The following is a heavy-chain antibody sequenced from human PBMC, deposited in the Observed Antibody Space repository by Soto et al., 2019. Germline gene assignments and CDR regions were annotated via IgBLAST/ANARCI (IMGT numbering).Heavy chain of an antibody. CDR3: TTSEGNWNDLVESFY. V-gene: IGHV3-15*01. D-gene: IGHD1-20*01. CDR1: GFTFSNAW. J-gene: IGHJ4*02. Sequence: EVQLVESGGGLVKPGGSLRLSCAVSGFTFSNAWMSWVRQAPGKGLEWVGRSKSKNDGGTTDYAAPVKGRFTISRDDSKNTLYLQMNSLKTEDTAVYYCTTSEGNWNDLVESFYWGQGTLVTVSS. CDR2: SKSKNDGGTT.